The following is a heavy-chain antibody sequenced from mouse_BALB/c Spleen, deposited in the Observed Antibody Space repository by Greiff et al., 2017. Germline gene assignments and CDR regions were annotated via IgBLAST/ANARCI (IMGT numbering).Heavy chain of an antibody. CDR1: GFTFSSYT. Sequence: EVQRVESGGGLVKPGGSLKLSCAASGFTFSSYTMSWVRQTPEQRLEWVATISSGGSYTYYPDSVKGRFTISRDNAKNTLYLQMSSLKSEDTAMYYCTRDRAARAPFAYWGQGTLVTVSA. V-gene: IGHV5-6-4*01. CDR2: ISSGGSYT. D-gene: IGHD3-1*01. CDR3: TRDRAARAPFAY. J-gene: IGHJ3*01.